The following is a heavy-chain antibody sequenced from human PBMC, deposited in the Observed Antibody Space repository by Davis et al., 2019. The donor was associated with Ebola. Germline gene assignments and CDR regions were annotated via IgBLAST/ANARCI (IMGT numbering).Heavy chain of an antibody. CDR3: ARQEDILLVVPRPWLDP. J-gene: IGHJ5*02. CDR2: IYYSGST. CDR1: GGSISSSSYY. Sequence: PSETLSLTCTVSGGSISSSSYYWGWIRQPPGKGLEWIGSIYYSGSTYDNPSLKSRVTTSIDTSKNQLSLKLSSVTAADTAVYYCARQEDILLVVPRPWLDPWGQGTLVTVSS. D-gene: IGHD2-8*02. V-gene: IGHV4-39*01.